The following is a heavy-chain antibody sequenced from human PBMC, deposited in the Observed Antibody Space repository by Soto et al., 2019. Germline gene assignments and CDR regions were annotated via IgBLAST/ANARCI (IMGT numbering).Heavy chain of an antibody. J-gene: IGHJ3*01. CDR2: SWHDGRHL. D-gene: IGHD2-21*01. CDR1: GFTLDTYG. Sequence: QEQLVESGGGMVQPGGSLRLSCAVSGFTLDTYGMHWVRQAAGQGLEWVAVSWHDGRHLDYADSVRGRFTVFRDDSKNTLFLEMNGLRGDDTAVYYCARDWGARTPGECYSHGFDLWGQGTLVTVSS. CDR3: ARDWGARTPGECYSHGFDL. V-gene: IGHV3-33*01.